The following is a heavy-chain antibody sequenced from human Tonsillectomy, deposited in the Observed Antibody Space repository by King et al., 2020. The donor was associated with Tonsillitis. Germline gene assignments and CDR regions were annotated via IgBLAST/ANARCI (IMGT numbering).Heavy chain of an antibody. CDR1: CGSISIYY. CDR3: ARVPFSDGYTVDS. CDR2: IYHTGST. J-gene: IGHJ4*02. Sequence: QLQESGPGLVKPSETLSLTCTVSCGSISIYYWTWIRQPPGKGLEWIGYIYHTGSTHYNPSLKSRFTLSGDTSKNQFSLKVTSVTAADTAVYYCARVPFSDGYTVDSWGQGTLVTVSS. D-gene: IGHD2-2*02. V-gene: IGHV4-59*01.